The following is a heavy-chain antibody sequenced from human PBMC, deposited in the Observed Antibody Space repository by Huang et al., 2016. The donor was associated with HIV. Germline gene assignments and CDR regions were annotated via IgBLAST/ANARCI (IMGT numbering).Heavy chain of an antibody. D-gene: IGHD4-17*01. CDR1: GYTFTNYD. Sequence: QVHLVQSGAEVKKPGASVKVSCKASGYTFTNYDINWVRQAPGRGLEWMGLMNPNTGKTGFAQSFQVRVTMTRKTSITTADMELTRLTSEDTAVYYCARSAYGDLDYWGLGTLVIVSS. V-gene: IGHV1-8*02. CDR2: MNPNTGKT. J-gene: IGHJ4*02. CDR3: ARSAYGDLDY.